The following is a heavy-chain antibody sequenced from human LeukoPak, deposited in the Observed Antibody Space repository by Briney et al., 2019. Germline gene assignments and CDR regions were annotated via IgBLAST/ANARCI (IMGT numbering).Heavy chain of an antibody. CDR1: GGSFSGYY. CDR3: ATRTAVIINHYFDY. D-gene: IGHD3-3*01. J-gene: IGHJ4*02. CDR2: INHSGST. V-gene: IGHV4-34*01. Sequence: SETLSLTCAVYGGSFSGYYWSWIRQPPGKGLEWIGEINHSGSTNYNPSLKSRVTISVDTSKNQFPLKLSSVTAADTAVYYCATRTAVIINHYFDYWGQGTLVTVSS.